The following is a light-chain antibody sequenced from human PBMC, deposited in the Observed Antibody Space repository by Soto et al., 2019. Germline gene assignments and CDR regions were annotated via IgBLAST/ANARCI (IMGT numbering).Light chain of an antibody. Sequence: DIQMTQSPSSVSAAIGDRVTITCRASQDVGTWVAWYQQQPGKPPKLLIYGASGLHTGVPSRFSGSGSGTDFTLTFSALHPEDFATYFCLQSHSFPLTFGGGTNVDIE. CDR3: LQSHSFPLT. CDR1: QDVGTW. V-gene: IGKV1-12*01. CDR2: GAS. J-gene: IGKJ4*01.